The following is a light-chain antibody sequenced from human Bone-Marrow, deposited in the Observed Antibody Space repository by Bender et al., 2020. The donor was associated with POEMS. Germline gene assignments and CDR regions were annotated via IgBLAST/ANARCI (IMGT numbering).Light chain of an antibody. J-gene: IGLJ3*02. CDR2: EVS. CDR1: NSDVGSYNL. Sequence: QSALTQPASVSASPGQSLTISCTGTNSDVGSYNLVSWFQQHPGKAPKLILYEVSKRPSGASNRFSGSKSGNTASLTISGLQAEDEADYYCISHSGTNNLGVFGGGTKLTVL. V-gene: IGLV2-23*02. CDR3: ISHSGTNNLGV.